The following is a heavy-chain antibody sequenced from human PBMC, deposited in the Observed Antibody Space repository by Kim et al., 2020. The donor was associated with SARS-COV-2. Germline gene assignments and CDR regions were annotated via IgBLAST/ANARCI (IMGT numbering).Heavy chain of an antibody. J-gene: IGHJ4*02. CDR1: GFTFSSYE. D-gene: IGHD3-9*01. CDR2: ISSSGSTI. V-gene: IGHV3-48*03. CDR3: ARGSNYDILTGSPTYYFDY. Sequence: GGSLRLSCAASGFTFSSYEMNWVRQAPGKGLEWVSYISSSGSTIYYADSVKGRFTISSDNAKNSLYLQMNSLRAEDTAVYYCARGSNYDILTGSPTYYFDYWGQGTLVTVSS.